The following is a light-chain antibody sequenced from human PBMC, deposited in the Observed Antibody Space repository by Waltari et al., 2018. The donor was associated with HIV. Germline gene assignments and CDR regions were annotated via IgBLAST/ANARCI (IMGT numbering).Light chain of an antibody. CDR1: QGIRND. V-gene: IGKV1-6*01. Sequence: IQMTQSPSSLSASVGDRVTITCRARQGIRNDLGWYQQKPGKAPKLLIYAASSVQSGVPSRFSGRGSGTDFTLTISSLQPEDFATYYCLQDYNYPLTFGGGTKVEIK. CDR3: LQDYNYPLT. J-gene: IGKJ4*01. CDR2: AAS.